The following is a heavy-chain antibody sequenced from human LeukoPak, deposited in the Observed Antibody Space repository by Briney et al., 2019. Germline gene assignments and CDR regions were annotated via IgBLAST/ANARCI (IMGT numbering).Heavy chain of an antibody. Sequence: GGSLRLSCAASGFTFSSYEMNWVRQAPGKGLEWVSYISSSGSTIYYADSVKGRFTISRDNAKNSLYLQMNSLRAEDTAVYYCARLDYDSSGYYYGFDRWGQGTLVTVSS. J-gene: IGHJ5*02. V-gene: IGHV3-48*03. CDR2: ISSSGSTI. CDR1: GFTFSSYE. D-gene: IGHD3-22*01. CDR3: ARLDYDSSGYYYGFDR.